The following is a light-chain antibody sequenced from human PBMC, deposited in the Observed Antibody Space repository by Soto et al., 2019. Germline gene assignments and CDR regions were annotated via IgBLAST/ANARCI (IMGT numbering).Light chain of an antibody. CDR3: QQYGRSTWT. V-gene: IGKV1-12*01. CDR2: GSS. CDR1: QGVRDW. Sequence: IQMTQSPSSVSASEGDSVTITCRASQGVRDWVAWYQQKPGEAPKVLIYGSSSLLSGVPSRFSGSGSGTEFTLTISRLEPEDFAVYYCQQYGRSTWTFGQGTKVDI. J-gene: IGKJ1*01.